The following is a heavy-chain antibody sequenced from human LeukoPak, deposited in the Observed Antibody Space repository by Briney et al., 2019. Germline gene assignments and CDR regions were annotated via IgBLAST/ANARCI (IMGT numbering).Heavy chain of an antibody. CDR1: GGTFNSYA. D-gene: IGHD2-21*02. J-gene: IGHJ5*02. V-gene: IGHV1-69*05. CDR2: IIPIFGTA. Sequence: SXXVSCKASGGTFNSYAISWVRQAPGQGLEWMGGIIPIFGTANYAQKFQGRVTITTDESTSTAYMELSSLRSEDTAVYYCARDVTACGGDCINWFDPWGQGTLVTVSS. CDR3: ARDVTACGGDCINWFDP.